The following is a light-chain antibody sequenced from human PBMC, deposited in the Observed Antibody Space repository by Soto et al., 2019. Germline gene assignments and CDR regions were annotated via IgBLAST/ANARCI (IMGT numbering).Light chain of an antibody. CDR2: DVS. J-gene: IGLJ3*02. CDR3: CSYAGSYWV. V-gene: IGLV2-11*01. Sequence: QSVLTQPRSVSGSPGQSVTISCTGTSSDVGGYNYVSWYQQHPGKAPKLMIYDVSKRPSGVPDRFSGSKVGNTASLTISGLQAEDEADYYCCSYAGSYWVFGGGTKLTVL. CDR1: SSDVGGYNY.